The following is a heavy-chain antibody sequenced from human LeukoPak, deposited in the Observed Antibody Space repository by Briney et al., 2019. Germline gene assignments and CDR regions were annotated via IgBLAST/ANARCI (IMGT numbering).Heavy chain of an antibody. D-gene: IGHD3-10*01. CDR1: GGSISSYY. J-gene: IGHJ4*02. CDR3: ARGGGLFDY. Sequence: SQTLSLTCTVSGGSISSYYWSWIRQPPGKGLEWIGYIYYSGSTNYNPSLKSRVTMSIDTSKNQFSPKLNSVTAADTAFYYCARGGGLFDYWGQGSLVTVSS. CDR2: IYYSGST. V-gene: IGHV4-59*01.